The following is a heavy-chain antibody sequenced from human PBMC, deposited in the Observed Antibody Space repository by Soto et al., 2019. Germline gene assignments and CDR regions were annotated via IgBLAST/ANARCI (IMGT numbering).Heavy chain of an antibody. Sequence: ASVKVSCKASGGSFSSNAISWVRQTPGQGLEWMGGIIPIFGTANYAQNFQGRVTITADKSTGTAYMELSSLRSEDTAVYYCARDVGHSSSWMMDHWGQGTLVTVSS. CDR1: GGSFSSNA. J-gene: IGHJ4*02. V-gene: IGHV1-69*06. CDR2: IIPIFGTA. D-gene: IGHD6-13*01. CDR3: ARDVGHSSSWMMDH.